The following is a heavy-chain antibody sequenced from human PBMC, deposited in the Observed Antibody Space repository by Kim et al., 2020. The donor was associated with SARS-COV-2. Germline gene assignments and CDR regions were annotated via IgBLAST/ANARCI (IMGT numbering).Heavy chain of an antibody. CDR2: IYPGDSDT. CDR3: AAQIQSAAGGTDWYFDL. V-gene: IGHV5-51*01. CDR1: GYSFTSYW. D-gene: IGHD6-13*01. Sequence: GESLKISCKGSGYSFTSYWIGWVRQMPGKGLEWMGIIYPGDSDTRYSPSFQGQVTISADKSISTAYLQWSSLKAWDTAMYYCAAQIQSAAGGTDWYFDLWGRGTLVTVSS. J-gene: IGHJ2*01.